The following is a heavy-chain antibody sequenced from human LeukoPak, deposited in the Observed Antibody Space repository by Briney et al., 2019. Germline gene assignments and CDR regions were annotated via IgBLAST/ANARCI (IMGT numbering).Heavy chain of an antibody. CDR1: GFTVTSNY. CDR2: IYTGGST. Sequence: GGSLRLSCAGSGFTVTSNYMSWVRQAPGKGLEWVSVIYTGGSTYYADSVKGRFTISRDNSKNTVYLQMNSLRAEDTAVYYCAKSQGYSSSFDYWGQGTLLSVSS. V-gene: IGHV3-66*01. CDR3: AKSQGYSSSFDY. D-gene: IGHD6-13*01. J-gene: IGHJ4*02.